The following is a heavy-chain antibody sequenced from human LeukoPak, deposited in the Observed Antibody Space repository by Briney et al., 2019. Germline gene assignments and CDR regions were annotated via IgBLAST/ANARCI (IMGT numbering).Heavy chain of an antibody. CDR1: GGSISSGDYY. J-gene: IGHJ4*02. CDR2: IYYSGST. Sequence: SQTLSLTCTVSGGSISSGDYYWGWIRQPPGKGLEWIGYIYYSGSTYYNPSLKSRVTISVDTSKNQFSLKLSSVTAADTAVYYCARGGLVASYFDYWGQGTLVTVSS. CDR3: ARGGLVASYFDY. V-gene: IGHV4-30-4*01. D-gene: IGHD5-12*01.